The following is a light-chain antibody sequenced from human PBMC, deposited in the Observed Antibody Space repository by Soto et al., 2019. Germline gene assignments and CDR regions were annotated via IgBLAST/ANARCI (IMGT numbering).Light chain of an antibody. J-gene: IGKJ1*01. CDR2: GAS. CDR3: LQYYNFPWA. Sequence: IQMTQSPSSLSASVGDRVTISCRASQGIRSDLAWYQQKPGKVPKLLIYGASKLESGVPSRFSGSGFGTDFTLTISSLQPEDFAAYYCLQYYNFPWAFVQGTKVEIK. CDR1: QGIRSD. V-gene: IGKV1-6*01.